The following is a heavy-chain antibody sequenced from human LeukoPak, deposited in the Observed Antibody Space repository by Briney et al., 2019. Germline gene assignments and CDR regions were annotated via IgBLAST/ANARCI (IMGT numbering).Heavy chain of an antibody. CDR2: IYYSGST. V-gene: IGHV4-59*01. D-gene: IGHD1-26*01. CDR1: GGSISSYY. Sequence: SETLSLTCTVSGGSISSYYWSWIRQPPGKGLEWIGYIYYSGSTNYNPSLKSRVTISVDTSKNQFSLKLSSVTAADTAVYYCARGSGSYRHYYYYYYMDVWGKGTTVTVSS. CDR3: ARGSGSYRHYYYYYYMDV. J-gene: IGHJ6*03.